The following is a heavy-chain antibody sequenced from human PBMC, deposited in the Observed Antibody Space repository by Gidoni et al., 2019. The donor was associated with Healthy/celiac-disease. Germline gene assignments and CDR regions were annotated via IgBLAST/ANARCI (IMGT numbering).Heavy chain of an antibody. Sequence: QVQLQESGPGLVKPSEPLSLTCPVSGGSVSSGSYYWSWIRQPPGKGLEWIGYIYYSGSTNYNPSLKSRVTISVDTSKNQFSLKLSSVTAADTAVYYCARDRGIVGAPHIWGQGTMVTVSS. V-gene: IGHV4-61*01. CDR2: IYYSGST. CDR1: GGSVSSGSYY. J-gene: IGHJ3*02. D-gene: IGHD1-26*01. CDR3: ARDRGIVGAPHI.